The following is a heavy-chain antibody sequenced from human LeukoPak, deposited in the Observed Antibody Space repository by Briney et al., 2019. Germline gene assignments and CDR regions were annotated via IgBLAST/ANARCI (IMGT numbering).Heavy chain of an antibody. D-gene: IGHD6-19*01. Sequence: SETLSLTCAVYGGSFSGYYWSWIRQPPGKGLEWIGEINHSGSTNYNPSLKSRVTISVDTSKNQFSLKLSSVTAADTAVYYCARRSGWYLIGGREFDYWGQGTLVTVSS. CDR2: INHSGST. J-gene: IGHJ4*02. CDR3: ARRSGWYLIGGREFDY. CDR1: GGSFSGYY. V-gene: IGHV4-34*01.